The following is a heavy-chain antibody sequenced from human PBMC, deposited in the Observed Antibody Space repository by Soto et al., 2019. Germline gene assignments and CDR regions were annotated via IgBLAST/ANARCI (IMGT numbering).Heavy chain of an antibody. J-gene: IGHJ4*02. D-gene: IGHD2-15*01. Sequence: QVQLQESGPGLVKPSETLSLTCNVSGGSINSGGYYWGWIRQPPGKGLEWIGYIHYRGETSYNPPLKSRFSISLDTSGLYVSLTLPTVTAADTAVYYCARCRDAFGFDSWGQGTMVTVSS. CDR3: ARCRDAFGFDS. CDR1: GGSINSGGYY. V-gene: IGHV4-30-4*01. CDR2: IHYRGET.